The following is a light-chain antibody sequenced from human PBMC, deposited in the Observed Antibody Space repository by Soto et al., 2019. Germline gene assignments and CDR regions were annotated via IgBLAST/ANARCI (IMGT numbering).Light chain of an antibody. CDR1: QGISNY. CDR2: AAS. Sequence: DIQMTQSPSSLSASVGDRVTITCRASQGISNYLAWYQQKPGKVPKLLIYAASTLQSGVPSRFSGSGSGTDFTLTISSLQPEDVATCYCQEYNGAPWTVGQGNKVEIE. V-gene: IGKV1-27*01. CDR3: QEYNGAPWT. J-gene: IGKJ1*01.